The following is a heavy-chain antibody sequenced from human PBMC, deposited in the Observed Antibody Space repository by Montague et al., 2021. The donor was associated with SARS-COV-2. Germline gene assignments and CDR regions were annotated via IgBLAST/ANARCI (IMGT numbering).Heavy chain of an antibody. D-gene: IGHD2-8*02. CDR1: GGSISNSNYY. V-gene: IGHV4-39*01. CDR3: ARRCTGGSYCHADH. Sequence: SETLSLTCTVSGGSISNSNYYWGWIRQPPGKGLEWIGSVYYSGNTYHNPSLKSRVSISVDTSKSQLSLKVMSVTAAATAVYYCARRCTGGSYCHADHWGQGTLVTVSS. CDR2: VYYSGNT. J-gene: IGHJ4*02.